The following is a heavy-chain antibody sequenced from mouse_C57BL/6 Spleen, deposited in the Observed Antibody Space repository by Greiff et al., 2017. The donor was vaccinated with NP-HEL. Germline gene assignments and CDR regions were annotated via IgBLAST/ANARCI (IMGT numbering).Heavy chain of an antibody. CDR2: INPNNGGT. D-gene: IGHD2-5*01. CDR1: GYTFTDYY. Sequence: EVQLHQSGPELVKPGASVKISCKASGYTFTDYYMNWVKQSHGKSLEWIGDINPNNGGTSYNQKFKGKATLTVDKSSSTAYMELRSLTSEDSAVYYCATGYSNYGAWFAYWGQGTLVTVSA. V-gene: IGHV1-26*01. J-gene: IGHJ3*01. CDR3: ATGYSNYGAWFAY.